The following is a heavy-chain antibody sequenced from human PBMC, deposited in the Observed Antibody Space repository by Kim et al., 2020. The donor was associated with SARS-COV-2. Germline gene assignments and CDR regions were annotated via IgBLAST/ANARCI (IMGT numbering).Heavy chain of an antibody. CDR2: INHSGST. J-gene: IGHJ6*02. CDR1: GGSFSGYY. CDR3: ARGNYDFWSGYYRYYYGMDV. Sequence: SETLSLTCAVYGGSFSGYYWSWIRQPPGKGLEWIGEINHSGSTNYNPSLKSRVTISVDTSKNQFSLKLSSVTAADTAVYYCARGNYDFWSGYYRYYYGMDVWGQGTTVTVSS. D-gene: IGHD3-3*01. V-gene: IGHV4-34*01.